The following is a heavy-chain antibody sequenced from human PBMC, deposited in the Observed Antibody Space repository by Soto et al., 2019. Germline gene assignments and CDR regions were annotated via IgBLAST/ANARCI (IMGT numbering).Heavy chain of an antibody. D-gene: IGHD3-10*01. J-gene: IGHJ4*02. V-gene: IGHV3-21*01. CDR1: GFNFSDYS. Sequence: DVQLLESGGGLVKPGGSLRLSCETSGFNFSDYSMSWVRQAPGEGLEWVSFISSSSSFIYNAESVEGRFSVSRDNARNLMYLEISSLRVKDTAIYYCAKDCGSGDGFDYWGQGTLVAVSS. CDR2: ISSSSSFI. CDR3: AKDCGSGDGFDY.